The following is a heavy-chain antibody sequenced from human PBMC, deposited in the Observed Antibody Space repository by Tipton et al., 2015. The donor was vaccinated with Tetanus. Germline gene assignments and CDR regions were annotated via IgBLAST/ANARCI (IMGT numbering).Heavy chain of an antibody. J-gene: IGHJ4*02. CDR1: GAPINSGGYL. CDR2: IYYTELN. CDR3: ERGLPRDPLYVDY. Sequence: LRLSCTVSGAPINSGGYLWTWVRQYPGRGLEWIGYIYYTELNSSTQSLERRVKISVDTSQNHFSLTLTSVTAADTAVYYCERGLPRDPLYVDYCGQR. V-gene: IGHV4-31*03.